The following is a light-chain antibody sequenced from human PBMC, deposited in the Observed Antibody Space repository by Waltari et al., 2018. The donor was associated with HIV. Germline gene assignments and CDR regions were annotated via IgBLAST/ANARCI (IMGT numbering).Light chain of an antibody. CDR1: SSNIGSNT. J-gene: IGLJ2*01. V-gene: IGLV1-44*01. CDR3: ATCDDSLNGVV. Sequence: QSVLTQPPSASGTPGQRVTISCSGSSSNIGSNTVNWYQQLPGTAPKVLIYSNNQRPSGVPDRCSGSKSGTSASLAISGLQSEDEADYYCATCDDSLNGVVFGGGTTLTGL. CDR2: SNN.